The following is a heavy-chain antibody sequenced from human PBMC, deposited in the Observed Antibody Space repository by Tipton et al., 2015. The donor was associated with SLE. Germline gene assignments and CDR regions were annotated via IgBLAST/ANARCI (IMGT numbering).Heavy chain of an antibody. CDR2: ISSSSRFS. CDR1: GFIFSNSS. D-gene: IGHD3-9*01. CDR3: ASSGYDLLPGYHRLGAFQI. Sequence: GSLRLSCAASGFIFSNSSLSWVRQAPGKGLEWVSSISSSSRFSFYADSVKGRFTITRGNAKSTLFLQMTSLRAEDTAVYYCASSGYDLLPGYHRLGAFQIWGPGTLVSVSS. V-gene: IGHV3-21*06. J-gene: IGHJ3*02.